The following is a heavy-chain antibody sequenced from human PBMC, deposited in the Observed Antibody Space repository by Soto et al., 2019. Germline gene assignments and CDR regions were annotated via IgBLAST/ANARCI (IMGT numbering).Heavy chain of an antibody. D-gene: IGHD1-7*01. CDR3: ARQFSLSITGTAGYMDV. V-gene: IGHV4-59*08. CDR2: IYYSGST. CDR1: GGSISSYY. Sequence: SETLSLTCTVSGGSISSYYWSWIRQPPGKGLEWIGYIYYSGSTNYNPSLKSRVTISVDTSKNQFSLKLSSVTAADTAVYYCARQFSLSITGTAGYMDVWGKGTTVTVSS. J-gene: IGHJ6*03.